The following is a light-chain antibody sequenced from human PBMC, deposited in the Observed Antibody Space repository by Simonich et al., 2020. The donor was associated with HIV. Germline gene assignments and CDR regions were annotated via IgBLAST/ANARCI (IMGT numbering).Light chain of an antibody. V-gene: IGKV3-15*01. CDR1: QSISSN. CDR3: QQRSNWPRT. Sequence: EIVMTQSPATLSVSPGEKVTLSCRASQSISSNLAGYQQKPGQAPRLLIYGASTRATCIPARFSGSGSGTDFPLTISSLEPEDFAVYYCQQRSNWPRTFGQGTKVEIK. CDR2: GAS. J-gene: IGKJ1*01.